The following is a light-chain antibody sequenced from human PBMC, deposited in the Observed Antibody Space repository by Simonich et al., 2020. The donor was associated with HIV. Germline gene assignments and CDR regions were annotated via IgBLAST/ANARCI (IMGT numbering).Light chain of an antibody. Sequence: QSALTQPASVSGSPGQSITISCTGTSFDVGGYNYVSWYQHHPDKAPKLMIDDVSKWPSGVSNRFSGSKSGNTASLTISGLQAEDEADYYCSSYVGTNTVFGGGTTLTVL. CDR3: SSYVGTNTV. CDR2: DVS. V-gene: IGLV2-14*03. CDR1: SFDVGGYNY. J-gene: IGLJ2*01.